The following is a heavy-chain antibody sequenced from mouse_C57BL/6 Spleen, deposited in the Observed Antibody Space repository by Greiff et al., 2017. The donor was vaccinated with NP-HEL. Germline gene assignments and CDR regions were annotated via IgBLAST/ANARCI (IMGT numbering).Heavy chain of an antibody. Sequence: QVQLKQSGPELVKPGASVKISCKASGYAFSSSWMNWVKQRPGKGLEWIGRIYPGDGDTNYNGKFKGKATLTADKSSSTAYMQLSSLTSEDSAVYFCGGGYDYDWYFDVWGTGTTVTVSS. V-gene: IGHV1-82*01. CDR3: GGGYDYDWYFDV. CDR2: IYPGDGDT. D-gene: IGHD2-4*01. CDR1: GYAFSSSW. J-gene: IGHJ1*03.